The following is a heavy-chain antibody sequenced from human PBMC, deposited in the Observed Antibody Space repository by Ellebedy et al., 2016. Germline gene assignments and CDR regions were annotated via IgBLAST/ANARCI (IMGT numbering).Heavy chain of an antibody. D-gene: IGHD4-17*01. CDR1: GFTFSSYW. J-gene: IGHJ1*01. CDR3: ARDETTLYGDYVFTYFQH. V-gene: IGHV3-7*01. CDR2: IKQDGSEK. Sequence: GGSLRLXXAASGFTFSSYWISWVRQAPGKGLEWVANIKQDGSEKYYVDSVKGRFTISRDNAKNSLHLQMNSLRAEDTAVYYCARDETTLYGDYVFTYFQHWGQGTLVTVSS.